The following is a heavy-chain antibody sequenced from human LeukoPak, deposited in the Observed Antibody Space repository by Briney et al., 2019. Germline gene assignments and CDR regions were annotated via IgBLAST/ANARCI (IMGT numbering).Heavy chain of an antibody. V-gene: IGHV3-23*01. CDR3: AKQSAGSSTWYSLHFDY. J-gene: IGHJ4*02. CDR2: ISVSGGST. Sequence: PGGSLRLSCAASGFTLSNFAMTWVRQAPGKGLEWVSVISVSGGSTYYADSVKGRFTISRDNPKNTLYLQMDSLRAEDTAVYFCAKQSAGSSTWYSLHFDYWGQGTLVTVSS. CDR1: GFTLSNFA. D-gene: IGHD2-2*01.